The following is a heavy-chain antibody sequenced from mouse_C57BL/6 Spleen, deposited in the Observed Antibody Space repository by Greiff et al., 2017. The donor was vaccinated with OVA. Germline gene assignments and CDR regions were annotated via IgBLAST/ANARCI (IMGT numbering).Heavy chain of an antibody. V-gene: IGHV1-74*01. Sequence: QVQLKQPGAELVKPGASVKVSCKASGYTFTSYWMHWVKQRPGQGLEWIGRIHPSDSDTNYNQTFKGKATLTVDKSSSTAYMQLSSLTSEDSAVYYGASFKTAQASWFAYWGQGTLVTVSA. CDR1: GYTFTSYW. CDR3: ASFKTAQASWFAY. D-gene: IGHD3-2*02. J-gene: IGHJ3*01. CDR2: IHPSDSDT.